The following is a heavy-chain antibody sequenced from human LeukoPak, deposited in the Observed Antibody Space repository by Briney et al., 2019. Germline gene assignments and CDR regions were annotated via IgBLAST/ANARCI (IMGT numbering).Heavy chain of an antibody. CDR1: GFTFSSYA. CDR2: ISGSAGST. D-gene: IGHD3-22*01. V-gene: IGHV3-23*01. Sequence: GGSLRLFRVASGFTFSSYAMSWVRQAPGKGLEWVSGISGSAGSTYYADSVKGRFTISRDNAKNSLYLQMNSLRAEDTAVYYCARSDYYDSSGYYLFDYWGQGTLVTVSS. CDR3: ARSDYYDSSGYYLFDY. J-gene: IGHJ4*02.